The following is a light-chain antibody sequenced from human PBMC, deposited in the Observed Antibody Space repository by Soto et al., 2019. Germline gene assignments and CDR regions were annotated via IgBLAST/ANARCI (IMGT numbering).Light chain of an antibody. Sequence: QSALTQPASVSGSPGQSITISCTGTSSDVGGYNYVSWYQHHSDKAPKLLIYGVSDRPSGVSNRFSGSKSGNTASLTISGLQAEDEADYYCSSFTSRSTPWVFGGGTKLTVL. CDR3: SSFTSRSTPWV. J-gene: IGLJ3*02. CDR1: SSDVGGYNY. CDR2: GVS. V-gene: IGLV2-14*03.